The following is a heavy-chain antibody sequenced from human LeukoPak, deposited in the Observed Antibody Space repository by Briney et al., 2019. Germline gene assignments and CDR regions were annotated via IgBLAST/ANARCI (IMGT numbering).Heavy chain of an antibody. CDR1: GGSISSYY. CDR2: IYSSGST. Sequence: SETLSLTCTVSGGSISSYYWSWIRQPSGNGLEWIGYIYSSGSTNYNPSLKSRVTISLDTSKNQFSLKMSSVTAADTAVYYYARVGGEVWGSYRYTFDYWGQGTLVTVSS. CDR3: ARVGGEVWGSYRYTFDY. J-gene: IGHJ4*02. V-gene: IGHV4-59*01. D-gene: IGHD3-16*02.